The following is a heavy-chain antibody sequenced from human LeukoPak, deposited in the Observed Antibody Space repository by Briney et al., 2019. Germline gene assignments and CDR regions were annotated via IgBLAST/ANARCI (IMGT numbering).Heavy chain of an antibody. Sequence: GGSLRLSCAASGFTFSSYAMNWIRQAPGKGLEWVSYISTSGSSIYYADSVKGRFTISRDNAKSSLYLQVNSLRAEDTALYYCAKVGYSSSWYTLVNDYWGQGTLVTVSS. D-gene: IGHD6-13*01. J-gene: IGHJ4*02. CDR1: GFTFSSYA. V-gene: IGHV3-48*04. CDR3: AKVGYSSSWYTLVNDY. CDR2: ISTSGSSI.